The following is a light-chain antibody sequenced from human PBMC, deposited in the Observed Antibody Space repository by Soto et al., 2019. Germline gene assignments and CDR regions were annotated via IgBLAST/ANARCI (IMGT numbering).Light chain of an antibody. CDR3: IQGSHWPWT. Sequence: DVVLTQSPLSLPVTLGQPASISCRSGQSLVFSDGNTYLSWFQQRPGQSPRRLIYEVSNRDSGGPDRFRGSGSGTDFTLKISRVEAEDVGVYYCIQGSHWPWTFGQGTKVEIK. J-gene: IGKJ1*01. CDR1: QSLVFSDGNTY. CDR2: EVS. V-gene: IGKV2-30*01.